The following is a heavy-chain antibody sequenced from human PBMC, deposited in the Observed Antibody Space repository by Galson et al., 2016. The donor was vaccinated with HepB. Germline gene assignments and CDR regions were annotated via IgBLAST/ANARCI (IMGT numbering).Heavy chain of an antibody. CDR2: TYQEGRS. D-gene: IGHD6-19*01. CDR1: GGSISSGNW. J-gene: IGHJ4*02. V-gene: IGHV4-4*02. Sequence: SETLSLTCTVAGGSISSGNWWSWVRQPPGKGQEWIGETYQEGRSYYNPSLNSRVTISMDTSKNQLSLSLNSVTAADTAVYFCARHALGRNGWHYFDYWSQGTLVTVSS. CDR3: ARHALGRNGWHYFDY.